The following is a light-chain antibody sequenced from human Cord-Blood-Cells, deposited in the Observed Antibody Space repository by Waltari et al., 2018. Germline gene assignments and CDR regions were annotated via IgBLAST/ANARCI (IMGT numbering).Light chain of an antibody. V-gene: IGKV3-15*01. CDR2: GAS. CDR1: QSVSSN. J-gene: IGKJ4*01. Sequence: VMTQSPATLSVSPGERSTLSCRASQSVSSNLAWYQQKPGQPPRLLIYGASTRAPGIPARFTGSGSGTELTLTISSLQYEDFAVYYCQQYNNWPPLTVGGGPKVEIK. CDR3: QQYNNWPPLT.